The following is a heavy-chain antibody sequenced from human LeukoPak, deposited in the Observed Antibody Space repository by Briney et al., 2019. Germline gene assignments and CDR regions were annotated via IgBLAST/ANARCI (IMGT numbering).Heavy chain of an antibody. CDR2: IRSEIYGGTP. Sequence: GGSLRLSCAVSGFTFSNYWMTWVRQAPGKGLEWVGFIRSEIYGGTPEYAASVKGRFTISRDDSKGIAYLQMNSLKTEDTALYYCTRDQTPYYWGQGTLVTVSS. CDR1: GFTFSNYW. V-gene: IGHV3-49*04. CDR3: TRDQTPYY. J-gene: IGHJ4*02.